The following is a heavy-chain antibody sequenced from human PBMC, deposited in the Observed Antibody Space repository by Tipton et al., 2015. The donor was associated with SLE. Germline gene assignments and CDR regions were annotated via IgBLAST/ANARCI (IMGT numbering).Heavy chain of an antibody. CDR1: GASISDGAYY. D-gene: IGHD3-22*01. CDR3: AREYYDTSGLYYFDY. J-gene: IGHJ4*02. Sequence: TLSLTCTVSGASISDGAYYWSWIRQHQGKGLEYIGYISHTGNTYSKPSLKSRVTISVDTSAKHFSLRLSSVTAADTAVYYCAREYYDTSGLYYFDYGGPGALVTVSS. V-gene: IGHV4-31*03. CDR2: ISHTGNT.